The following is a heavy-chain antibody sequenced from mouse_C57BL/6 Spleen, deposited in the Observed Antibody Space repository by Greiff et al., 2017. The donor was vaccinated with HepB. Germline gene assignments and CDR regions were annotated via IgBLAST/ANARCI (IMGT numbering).Heavy chain of an antibody. V-gene: IGHV1-4*01. CDR2: INPSSGYT. Sequence: VKLQESGAELARPGASVKMSCKASGYTFTSYTMHWVKQRPGQGLEWIGYINPSSGYTKYNQKFKDKATLTADKSSSTAYMQLSSLTSEDSAVYYCARNWDEYFDVWGTGTTVTVSS. J-gene: IGHJ1*03. D-gene: IGHD4-1*01. CDR1: GYTFTSYT. CDR3: ARNWDEYFDV.